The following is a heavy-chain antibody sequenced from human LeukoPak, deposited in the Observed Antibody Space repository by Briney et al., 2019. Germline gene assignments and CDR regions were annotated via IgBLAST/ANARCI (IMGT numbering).Heavy chain of an antibody. CDR1: GGSISSGGYY. D-gene: IGHD3-9*01. CDR3: ARDMTDWWFDP. J-gene: IGHJ5*02. V-gene: IGHV4-31*03. CDR2: IYYSGST. Sequence: SETLSLTYTVSGGSISSGGYYWSWIRQHPGKGLEWIGYIYYSGSTHYNPSLKSRVTISVDTSKNQFSLKLSSVTAADTAVYYCARDMTDWWFDPWGQGTLVTVSS.